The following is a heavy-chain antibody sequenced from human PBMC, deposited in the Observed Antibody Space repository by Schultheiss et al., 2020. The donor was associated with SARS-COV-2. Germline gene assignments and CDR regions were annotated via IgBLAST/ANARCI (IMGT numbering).Heavy chain of an antibody. J-gene: IGHJ6*02. CDR2: IYIFTGGT. CDR3: ARSAPYDFWSGYDPYGMDV. V-gene: IGHV4-4*02. D-gene: IGHD3-3*01. CDR1: GGSISSSNW. Sequence: SETLSLTCAVSGGSISSSNWWSWVRQPPGKGLEWIGSIYIFTGGTNYNPSLRSRVTISVDTSKNQFSLELTSVTAADTAVYYCARSAPYDFWSGYDPYGMDVWGQGTTVTVSS.